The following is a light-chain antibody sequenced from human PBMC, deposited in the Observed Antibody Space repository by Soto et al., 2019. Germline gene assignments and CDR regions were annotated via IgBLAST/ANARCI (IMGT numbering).Light chain of an antibody. J-gene: IGKJ2*01. CDR1: QNIRKW. Sequence: DIQMTQSPSSVSASVGDRVTITCRASQNIRKWLAWYQQKPGKAPKLLIYSASNLQSGVPSRFSGSGSGTDFTLTISSLQPEDFATYYCQQGNSFPYTFGQGTKLEIK. CDR3: QQGNSFPYT. V-gene: IGKV1-12*01. CDR2: SAS.